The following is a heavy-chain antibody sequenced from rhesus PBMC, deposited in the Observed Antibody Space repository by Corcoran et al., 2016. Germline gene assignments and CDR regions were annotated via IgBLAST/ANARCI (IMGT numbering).Heavy chain of an antibody. Sequence: QVQLQESGPGLVKPSETLSLTCAVSGGSISSGYYYWSWIRQPPGKGLEWIGYITYRGSTSYNPSLKSRVTISRDTSKNQFSLKLSSVTAADTAVYYCAREQLVAYNGLDSWGQGVVVTVSS. CDR3: AREQLVAYNGLDS. V-gene: IGHV4-122*02. J-gene: IGHJ6*01. CDR1: GGSISSGYYY. CDR2: ITYRGST. D-gene: IGHD6-13*01.